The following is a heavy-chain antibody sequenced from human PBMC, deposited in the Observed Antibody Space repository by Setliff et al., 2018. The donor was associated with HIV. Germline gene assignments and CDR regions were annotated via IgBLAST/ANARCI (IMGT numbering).Heavy chain of an antibody. J-gene: IGHJ6*02. D-gene: IGHD2-15*01. Sequence: SVKVSCKASGGTFSNYAISWVRQAPGQGLEWMGGIIPIFGTANYAQKFQGRVTITTDESTSTAYMELSSLRSEDTAVYYCARGGSGHYYYYYGMDVWGQGTTFTVSS. V-gene: IGHV1-69*05. CDR3: ARGGSGHYYYYYGMDV. CDR1: GGTFSNYA. CDR2: IIPIFGTA.